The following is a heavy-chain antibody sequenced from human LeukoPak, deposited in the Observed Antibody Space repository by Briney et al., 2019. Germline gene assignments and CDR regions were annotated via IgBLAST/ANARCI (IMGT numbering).Heavy chain of an antibody. D-gene: IGHD3-10*01. J-gene: IGHJ4*02. V-gene: IGHV3-23*01. CDR3: ASGVGVRNYFDY. Sequence: GGPLKLSGAASEFTFSNYAMSWFRQAPGKGRDWFSGISGSGGSTYYADSVKGRFTISRDNSKNTLYLQMNSLRAEDTAIYYCASGVGVRNYFDYWGQGTLVTVSS. CDR2: ISGSGGST. CDR1: EFTFSNYA.